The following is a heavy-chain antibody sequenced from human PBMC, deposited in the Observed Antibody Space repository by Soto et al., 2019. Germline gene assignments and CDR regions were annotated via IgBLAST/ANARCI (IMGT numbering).Heavy chain of an antibody. J-gene: IGHJ6*02. D-gene: IGHD4-17*01. CDR3: AKDLQAYGDYSYYCYGLDV. CDR2: ISYDGNNK. V-gene: IGHV3-30*18. CDR1: GFTFSTFG. Sequence: QLVESGGGVVPPGASLRLSCAASGFTFSTFGMHWVRQTPGKGLEWVAVISYDGNNKVYADSVKGRFTISRDNFKNTLDLVMNNLTVDDTAVYYCAKDLQAYGDYSYYCYGLDVWGQGATVSVSS.